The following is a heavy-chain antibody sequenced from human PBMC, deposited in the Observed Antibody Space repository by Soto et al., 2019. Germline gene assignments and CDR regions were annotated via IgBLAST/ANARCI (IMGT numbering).Heavy chain of an antibody. D-gene: IGHD3-10*01. V-gene: IGHV4-38-2*01. CDR1: GYSISSGYY. CDR2: IYHSGST. J-gene: IGHJ4*02. Sequence: PSETLSLTCAVSGYSISSGYYWGWIRQPPGKGLEWIGSIYHSGSTYYNPSLESRVTISVDTSKNQFSLKLSSVTAADTAVYYCARGGISISMVRVYDYWGQGTLVTVSS. CDR3: ARGGISISMVRVYDY.